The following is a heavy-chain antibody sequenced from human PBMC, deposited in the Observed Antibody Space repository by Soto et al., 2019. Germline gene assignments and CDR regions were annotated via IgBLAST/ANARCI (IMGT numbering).Heavy chain of an antibody. J-gene: IGHJ5*02. CDR2: INTYNGDT. D-gene: IGHD2-2*01. CDR1: GYTFNTYG. Sequence: QIQLVQSGAEVKKPGASVKVSCKTSGYTFNTYGVTWVRQAPGQGLEWIGWINTYNGDTNYAQSVQGRVTMTTDTSRRTAYMDLGSLRSDDTAVYYCVRDRCSSNTCSRTARYNWFDPWGQGTLVTVSS. CDR3: VRDRCSSNTCSRTARYNWFDP. V-gene: IGHV1-18*01.